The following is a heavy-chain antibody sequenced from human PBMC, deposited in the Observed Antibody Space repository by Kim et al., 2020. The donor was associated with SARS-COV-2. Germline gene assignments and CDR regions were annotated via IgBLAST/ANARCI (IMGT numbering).Heavy chain of an antibody. CDR3: ARDLGDYGMDV. D-gene: IGHD3-16*01. V-gene: IGHV3-53*01. CDR1: GFTVSSNY. J-gene: IGHJ6*02. Sequence: GGSLRLSCAASGFTVSSNYMSWVRQAPGKGLEWVSVIYSGGSTYYADSVKGRFTISRDNSKNTLYLQMNSLRAEDMAVYYCARDLGDYGMDVWGQGTTVTVSS. CDR2: IYSGGST.